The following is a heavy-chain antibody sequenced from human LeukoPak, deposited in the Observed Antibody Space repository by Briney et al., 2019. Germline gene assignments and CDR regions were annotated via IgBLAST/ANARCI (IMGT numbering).Heavy chain of an antibody. J-gene: IGHJ4*02. V-gene: IGHV4-59*12. D-gene: IGHD3-9*01. CDR1: GDSSKIYS. CDR2: VYYSGTT. Sequence: SETLSLACAVSGDSSKIYSWDWIRQTPGKGLEWIAYVYYSGTTNYNPSRENRVAVLLDLTRHRFSLRLNSVTAADTAVYYCARESAIRVLNYWGQGTLVTVSS. CDR3: ARESAIRVLNY.